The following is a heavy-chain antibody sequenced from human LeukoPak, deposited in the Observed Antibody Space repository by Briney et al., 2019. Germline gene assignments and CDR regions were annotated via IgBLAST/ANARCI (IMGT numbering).Heavy chain of an antibody. J-gene: IGHJ3*02. CDR3: ARSGGWYESDAFDI. CDR2: MNPNSGNT. CDR1: GYTFTSYD. D-gene: IGHD6-19*01. Sequence: ASVKVPCKASGYTFTSYDINWVRQATGQGLEWMGWMNPNSGNTGYAQKFQGRVTMTRNTSISTAYMELSSLRSEDTAVYYCARSGGWYESDAFDIWGQGTMVTVSS. V-gene: IGHV1-8*01.